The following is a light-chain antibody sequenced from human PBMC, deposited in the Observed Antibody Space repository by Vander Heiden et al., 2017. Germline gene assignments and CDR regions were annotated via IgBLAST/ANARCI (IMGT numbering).Light chain of an antibody. V-gene: IGKV3-15*01. CDR2: GAS. CDR3: QQYNGWPLT. CDR1: QSVSNN. J-gene: IGKJ4*01. Sequence: EIVLTQSPATLSVSPGERVTLYCRASQSVSNNLAWYQLKPGQAPRPRIYGASTRATGIPARFSGSGSVTEFTLTVSSLQSEDFAIYYCQQYNGWPLTFGGGTKVEIK.